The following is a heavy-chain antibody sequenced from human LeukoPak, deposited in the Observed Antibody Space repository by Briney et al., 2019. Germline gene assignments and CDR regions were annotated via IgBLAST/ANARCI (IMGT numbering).Heavy chain of an antibody. J-gene: IGHJ4*02. CDR2: IIPIFGTA. CDR1: GGTFSSHA. Sequence: ASVKVSCTASGGTFSSHAISWVRQAPGQGLEWMGGIIPIFGTANYAQKFQGRVTITADESTSTAYMELSSLRSEDTAVYYCARWAGKQWLDYWGQGTLVTVFS. D-gene: IGHD6-19*01. CDR3: ARWAGKQWLDY. V-gene: IGHV1-69*13.